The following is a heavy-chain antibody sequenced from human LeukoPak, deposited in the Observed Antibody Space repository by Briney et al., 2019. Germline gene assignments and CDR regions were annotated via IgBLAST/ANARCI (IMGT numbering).Heavy chain of an antibody. J-gene: IGHJ4*02. CDR1: GGSITNTNY. Sequence: SGTLSLTCGVSGGSITNTNYWTWIRQPPGKGLEWIGSIYYSGSTYYNPSLKSRVTISVDTSKNQFSLKLSSVTAADTAVYYCARFSPSSDYQFAFDYWGQGTLVTVSS. V-gene: IGHV4-39*01. CDR2: IYYSGST. D-gene: IGHD4-11*01. CDR3: ARFSPSSDYQFAFDY.